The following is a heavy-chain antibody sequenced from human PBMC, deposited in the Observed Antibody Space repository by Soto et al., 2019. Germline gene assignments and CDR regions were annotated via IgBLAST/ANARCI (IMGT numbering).Heavy chain of an antibody. CDR3: AKDPTARYCSGGSCYSDFYFDY. D-gene: IGHD2-15*01. J-gene: IGHJ4*02. CDR2: ISYDGSNK. V-gene: IGHV3-30*04. CDR1: GFTFSSYA. Sequence: QVQLVESGGGVVQPGRSLRLSCAASGFTFSSYAMHWVRQAPGKGLEWVAVISYDGSNKYYADSVKGRFTISRDNSKNTLYLQMNSLRAEDTAVYYCAKDPTARYCSGGSCYSDFYFDYWGQGTLVTVSS.